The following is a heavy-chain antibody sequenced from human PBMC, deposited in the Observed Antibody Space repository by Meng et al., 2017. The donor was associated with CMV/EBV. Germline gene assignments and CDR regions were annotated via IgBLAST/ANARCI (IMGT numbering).Heavy chain of an antibody. V-gene: IGHV1-46*01. D-gene: IGHD6-6*01. CDR1: GYTFTSYY. CDR3: ARVAPTIEYSSFYGMDV. Sequence: ASVQVSCKASGYTFTSYYIHWVRQAPGQGLEWMGIINPSGGSTSYAQKFQGRVTMTRDTSTSTVYMELSSLRSEDTAVYYCARVAPTIEYSSFYGMDVWGQGTTVTVSS. CDR2: INPSGGST. J-gene: IGHJ6*02.